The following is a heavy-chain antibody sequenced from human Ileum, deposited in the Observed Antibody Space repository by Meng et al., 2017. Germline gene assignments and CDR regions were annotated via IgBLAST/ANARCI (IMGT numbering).Heavy chain of an antibody. D-gene: IGHD2-21*01. CDR2: ISQESGRT. V-gene: IGHV4-4*02. Sequence: QVQLRGSGPGLVKPSGTLSLTCAVSGDSISSRDWWSWVRQPPGKGLEWIGEISQESGRTNYNPSLKSRVTISLDKSKNQFSLNLNSVTAADTAVYYCVRNEGYSLGDWGQGTLVTVSS. CDR3: VRNEGYSLGD. CDR1: GDSISSRDW. J-gene: IGHJ4*02.